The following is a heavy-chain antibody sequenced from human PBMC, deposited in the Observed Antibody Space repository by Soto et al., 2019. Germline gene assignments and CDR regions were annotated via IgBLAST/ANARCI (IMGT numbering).Heavy chain of an antibody. V-gene: IGHV4-4*07. CDR1: GGSISSYY. J-gene: IGHJ4*02. D-gene: IGHD6-13*01. CDR2: IYTSGST. Sequence: SETLSLTCTVSGGSISSYYWSWIRQPAGKGLEWIGRIYTSGSTNYNPSLKSRVTMSVDTSKNQFSLKLSSVTAADTAVYYCAKRGPGEGAIAAAGRDYWGQGTLVTVSS. CDR3: AKRGPGEGAIAAAGRDY.